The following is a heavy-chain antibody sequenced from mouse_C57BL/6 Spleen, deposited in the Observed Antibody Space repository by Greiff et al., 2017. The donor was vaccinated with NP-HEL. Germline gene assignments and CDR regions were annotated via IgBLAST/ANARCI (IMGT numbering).Heavy chain of an antibody. Sequence: DVKLVESGGDLVKPGGSLKLSCAASGFTFSSYGMSWVRQTPDKRLEWVATISSGGSYTYYPDSVKGRFTISRDNAKNTLYLQMSSLKSEDTAMYYCARRDTGDYFDYWGQGTTLTVSS. J-gene: IGHJ2*01. CDR3: ARRDTGDYFDY. CDR1: GFTFSSYG. D-gene: IGHD3-3*01. CDR2: ISSGGSYT. V-gene: IGHV5-6*02.